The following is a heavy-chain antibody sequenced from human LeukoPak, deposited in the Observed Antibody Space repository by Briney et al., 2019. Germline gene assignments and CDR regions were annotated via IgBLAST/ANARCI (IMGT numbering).Heavy chain of an antibody. J-gene: IGHJ4*02. CDR1: GFTFSNYW. V-gene: IGHV3-74*03. D-gene: IGHD2/OR15-2a*01. Sequence: GGSLRLSCTASGFTFSNYWMHSVRQAPRKGLVWVSRINMDGSTTTYADPVKGRFTISRDNAKNTLYLQMNSLRADDTAVFYCAREYGQNTPHFYYWGQGTLVTVSS. CDR3: AREYGQNTPHFYY. CDR2: INMDGSTT.